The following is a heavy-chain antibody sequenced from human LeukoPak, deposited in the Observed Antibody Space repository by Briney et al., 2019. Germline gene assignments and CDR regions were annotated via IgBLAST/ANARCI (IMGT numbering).Heavy chain of an antibody. J-gene: IGHJ6*02. CDR3: AMPSSPVDYGMDV. CDR1: GLTLSGYW. V-gene: IGHV3-74*01. Sequence: GGSLRLSCAASGLTLSGYWMHWVRHAPGKGLVWVSRINSDGSSTSYADSVKGRFTISRDNAKNTLYLQMNSLRAEDTAVYYCAMPSSPVDYGMDVWGQGTTVTVSS. CDR2: INSDGSST.